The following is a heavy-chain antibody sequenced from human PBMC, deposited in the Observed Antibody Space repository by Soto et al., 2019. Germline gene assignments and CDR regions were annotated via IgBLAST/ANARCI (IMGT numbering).Heavy chain of an antibody. CDR1: GFSLSTSGVG. Sequence: SGPTLVKPTQTLTLTCTFSGFSLSTSGVGVGWIRQPPGKALEWLALIYWDDDKRYSPSLKSRLTITKDTSKNQVVLTMTNMDPVDTATYYCAHWMTTVTTPFFQHWGQGTLVTVSS. V-gene: IGHV2-5*02. CDR3: AHWMTTVTTPFFQH. CDR2: IYWDDDK. J-gene: IGHJ1*01. D-gene: IGHD4-17*01.